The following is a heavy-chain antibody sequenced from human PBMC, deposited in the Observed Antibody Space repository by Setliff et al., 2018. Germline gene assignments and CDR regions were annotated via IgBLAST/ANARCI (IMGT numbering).Heavy chain of an antibody. V-gene: IGHV1-18*01. Sequence: ASVKVSCKASGYTFTSYGISWVRQAPGQGLEWMGWISAYNGNTNYAQKLQGRVTMTTDTSTSTAYMELRSLRSDDTAVYYCARDPSLYCSSTSCSPRWFDPWGQGTLVTVSS. D-gene: IGHD2-2*01. CDR1: GYTFTSYG. J-gene: IGHJ5*02. CDR3: ARDPSLYCSSTSCSPRWFDP. CDR2: ISAYNGNT.